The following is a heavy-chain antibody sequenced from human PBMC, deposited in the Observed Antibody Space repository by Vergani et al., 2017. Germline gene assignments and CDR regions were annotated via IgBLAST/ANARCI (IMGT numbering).Heavy chain of an antibody. CDR1: GFTFSSYS. D-gene: IGHD4-17*01. Sequence: EVQLLESGGGLVQPGGSLRLSCAASGFTFSSYSMNWVRQAPGKGLEWVSSISSSSSYIYYADSVKGRFTISRDNAKNSLYLQMNSLRAEDTAVYYCASQDVKAHDYDNYWGQGTLVTVSS. CDR3: ASQDVKAHDYDNY. J-gene: IGHJ4*02. CDR2: ISSSSSYI. V-gene: IGHV3-21*01.